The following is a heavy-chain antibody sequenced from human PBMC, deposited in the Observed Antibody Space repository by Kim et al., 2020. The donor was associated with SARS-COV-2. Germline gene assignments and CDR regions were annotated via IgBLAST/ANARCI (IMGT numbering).Heavy chain of an antibody. CDR2: T. V-gene: IGHV1-2*02. J-gene: IGHJ4*02. CDR3: AREVATIGYY. Sequence: TNYAQKFQGRVTMTRDTSISTAYMELSRLRSDETAVYYCAREVATIGYYWGQGTLVTVSS. D-gene: IGHD5-12*01.